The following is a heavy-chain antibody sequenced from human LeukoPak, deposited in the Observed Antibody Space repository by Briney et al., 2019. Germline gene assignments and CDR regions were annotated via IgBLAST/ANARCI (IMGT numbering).Heavy chain of an antibody. V-gene: IGHV5-51*01. D-gene: IGHD4-11*01. CDR1: GYSFTSYW. CDR3: ARLLYSNNFYGMDV. CDR2: IYPDDSDT. Sequence: GESLKISCRASGYSFTSYWIGWVRQMPGKGLEWMGIIYPDDSDTRYSPSFQGQVTISADKSISTAYLQWSSLKASDTAMFYCARLLYSNNFYGMDVWGHGTTVTVSS. J-gene: IGHJ6*02.